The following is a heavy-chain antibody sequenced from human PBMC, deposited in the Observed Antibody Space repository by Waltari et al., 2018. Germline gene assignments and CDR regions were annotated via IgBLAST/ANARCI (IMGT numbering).Heavy chain of an antibody. CDR1: GYSISSGYY. CDR2: IYQGGST. V-gene: IGHV4-38-2*01. CDR3: ARHGVDGIAASRYFDY. Sequence: QVQLQESGPGLVKPSETLSLTCAVSGYSISSGYYWGWIRQPPGKGLEWIGGIYQGGSTYYNPPLKSRVTISVDTSKNHVSLKLSSVTAADTAVYYCARHGVDGIAASRYFDYWGQGTLVTVSS. J-gene: IGHJ4*02. D-gene: IGHD6-13*01.